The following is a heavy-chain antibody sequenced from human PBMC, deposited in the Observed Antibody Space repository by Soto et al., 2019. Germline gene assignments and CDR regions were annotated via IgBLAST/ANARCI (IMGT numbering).Heavy chain of an antibody. D-gene: IGHD3-16*01. CDR1: GGSISSGDYY. CDR3: ARDDYKDGGNNWFDP. J-gene: IGHJ5*02. V-gene: IGHV4-30-4*01. CDR2: IYYSGST. Sequence: SETLSLTCTVSGGSISSGDYYWSWIRQPPGKGLEWIGYIYYSGSTNYNLSFKSRVTMSVDTSKNQFSLKLNAVTAADTAVYYCARDDYKDGGNNWFDPWGQGTLVTVSS.